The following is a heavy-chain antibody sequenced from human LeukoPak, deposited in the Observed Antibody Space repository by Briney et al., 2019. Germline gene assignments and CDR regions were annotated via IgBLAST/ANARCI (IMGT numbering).Heavy chain of an antibody. CDR3: AKNRGYCSGGSCYFDY. V-gene: IGHV3-23*01. CDR2: ISGSGGST. J-gene: IGHJ4*02. CDR1: GFPFSSYA. D-gene: IGHD2-15*01. Sequence: GGSLRLSCAASGFPFSSYAMSWVRQAPGKGLEWVSAISGSGGSTYYADSVKGRFTIYSDNSKNTLYLQMNSLRAEDTAVYYCAKNRGYCSGGSCYFDYWGQGTLVTVSS.